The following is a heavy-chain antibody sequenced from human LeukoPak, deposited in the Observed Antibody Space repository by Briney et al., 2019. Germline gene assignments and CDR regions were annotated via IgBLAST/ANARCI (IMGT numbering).Heavy chain of an antibody. V-gene: IGHV1-2*02. CDR2: INPNSGGT. CDR3: ARGRQFGVVIIIDY. CDR1: GYTFTGYY. D-gene: IGHD3-3*01. Sequence: ASVKVSCKASGYTFTGYYMHWVRQAPGQGLEWMGWINPNSGGTNYAQKFQGRVTMTRDTSISTAYMELSRLRSDDTAVYYCARGRQFGVVIIIDYWGQGTLVTVSS. J-gene: IGHJ4*02.